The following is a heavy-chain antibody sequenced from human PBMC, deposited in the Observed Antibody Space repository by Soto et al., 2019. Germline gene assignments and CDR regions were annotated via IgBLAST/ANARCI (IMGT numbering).Heavy chain of an antibody. D-gene: IGHD5-12*01. V-gene: IGHV1-69*02. CDR1: GGTFSSYT. Sequence: QVQLVQSGAEVKKPGSSVKVSCKASGGTFSSYTISWVRQAPGQGLEWMGRIIPILGIANYAQKFQGRVTITAEKSTSTTYMELSSLRSEDTAVYYCAGAVAGYSGYDPSDLFDYWGQGTLVTVSS. J-gene: IGHJ4*02. CDR3: AGAVAGYSGYDPSDLFDY. CDR2: IIPILGIA.